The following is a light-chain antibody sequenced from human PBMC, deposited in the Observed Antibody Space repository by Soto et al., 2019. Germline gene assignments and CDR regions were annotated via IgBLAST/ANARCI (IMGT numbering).Light chain of an antibody. CDR1: SSDVGGYNY. CDR3: WSYAGRYTYV. V-gene: IGLV2-11*01. Sequence: QSALTQPRSVSGSPGQSVTISCTGTSSDVGGYNYVSWYQQHPGKAPKLMIYDVSTRPSGVPDRFSGSKSGNTASLTISGLQADDEAYYYCWSYAGRYTYVFGTGTQLTVL. CDR2: DVS. J-gene: IGLJ1*01.